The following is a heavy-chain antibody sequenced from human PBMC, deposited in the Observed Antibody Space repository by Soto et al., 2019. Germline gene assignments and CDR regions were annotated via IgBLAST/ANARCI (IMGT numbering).Heavy chain of an antibody. V-gene: IGHV4-59*01. CDR1: GGSMRNYF. CDR3: AAGLASSRNLAPYLFDF. D-gene: IGHD6-13*01. CDR2: IHYSGTT. J-gene: IGHJ5*01. Sequence: SETLSLSCTVSGGSMRNYFWTWIRQPPGKGLEWIGYIHYSGTTSFFPSYNPSLRSRVTISEDTSKNQFSLKLLSVTTADTAVYFCAAGLASSRNLAPYLFDFWGQGSLDT.